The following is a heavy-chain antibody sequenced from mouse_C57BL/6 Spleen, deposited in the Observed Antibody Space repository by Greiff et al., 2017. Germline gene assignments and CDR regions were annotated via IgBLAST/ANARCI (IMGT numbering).Heavy chain of an antibody. D-gene: IGHD1-1*01. J-gene: IGHJ4*01. CDR1: GYTFTSYW. Sequence: VQLQQPGAELVKPGASVKLSCKASGYTFTSYWMHWVKQRPGHGLEWIGMIHPNSGSTNYNEKFKSKATLTVDKSSSTAYMQRSSQTSDDSAVYYCASDGSSHYKSMDYWGQGTSVTVSS. CDR2: IHPNSGST. CDR3: ASDGSSHYKSMDY. V-gene: IGHV1-64*01.